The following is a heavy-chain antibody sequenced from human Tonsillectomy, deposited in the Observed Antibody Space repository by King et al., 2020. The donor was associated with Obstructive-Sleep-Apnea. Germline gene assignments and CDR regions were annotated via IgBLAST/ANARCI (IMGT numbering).Heavy chain of an antibody. J-gene: IGHJ5*02. CDR1: SDSISSGNYY. CDR2: IFYSGST. D-gene: IGHD3-22*01. Sequence: VQLQESGPGLVKPSQTLSLTCTVSSDSISSGNYYWSWIRQHPGKGPEWIGYIFYSGSTYYNPSLKSRVTISVDTSKNQFSLRLSSVTAADTAVYYCARLYYYDNSGLNWFDPWGQGTLVTVSS. CDR3: ARLYYYDNSGLNWFDP. V-gene: IGHV4-31*03.